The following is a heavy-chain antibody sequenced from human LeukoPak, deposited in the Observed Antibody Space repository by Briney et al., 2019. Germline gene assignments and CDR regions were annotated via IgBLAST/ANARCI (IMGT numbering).Heavy chain of an antibody. CDR2: IGGSGTNT. Sequence: GGSLRLSCAASGFTFNNYAMSWVRRAPGKGLEWVSTIGGSGTNTYYADSVKGRFTISRDNSKNTVYLQLNSLRAQDTAIYYCARGPVYDNWGQGTLVTVSS. CDR1: GFTFNNYA. CDR3: ARGPVYDN. V-gene: IGHV3-23*01. J-gene: IGHJ4*02. D-gene: IGHD6-6*01.